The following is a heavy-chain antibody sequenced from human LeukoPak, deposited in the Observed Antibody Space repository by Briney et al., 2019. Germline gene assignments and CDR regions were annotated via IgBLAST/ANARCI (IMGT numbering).Heavy chain of an antibody. Sequence: SETLSLTCAVYGGSFSGYYWSWIRQPPGKGLEWIGEINLSGSTNYNPSLKSRVTISVDTSKNQFSLKLSSVTAADTAVYYCARPGYCSSTSCFNGRGWFDPWGQGTLVTVSS. CDR3: ARPGYCSSTSCFNGRGWFDP. J-gene: IGHJ5*02. V-gene: IGHV4-34*01. D-gene: IGHD2-2*01. CDR2: INLSGST. CDR1: GGSFSGYY.